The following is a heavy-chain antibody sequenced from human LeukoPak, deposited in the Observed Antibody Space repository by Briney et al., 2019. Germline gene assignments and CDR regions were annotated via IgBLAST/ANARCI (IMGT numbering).Heavy chain of an antibody. J-gene: IGHJ4*02. D-gene: IGHD5-24*01. Sequence: PSETLSLTCAVYGGSFSGYYWSWIRQPPGKGREWIGEINHSGSTNYNPSLKSRATISVDTSKNQFSLKLSSVTAADTAVYYCAREIEMATPNPPPFDYWGQGTLVTVSS. V-gene: IGHV4-34*01. CDR2: INHSGST. CDR3: AREIEMATPNPPPFDY. CDR1: GGSFSGYY.